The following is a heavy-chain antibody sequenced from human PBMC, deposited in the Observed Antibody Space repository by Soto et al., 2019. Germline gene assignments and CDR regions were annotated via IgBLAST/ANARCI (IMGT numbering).Heavy chain of an antibody. CDR3: ARDWGTPGRGSAVGYYYHYGMDV. V-gene: IGHV3-7*05. D-gene: IGHD1-1*01. J-gene: IGHJ6*02. CDR2: IKEDGSEK. Sequence: GGSLRLSCAASKFTFSSFWMNWVRQAPGKGLEWVANIKEDGSEKNYVDSVKGRFTISRDNAKNSLYLQMNSLRGEDTAVYYCARDWGTPGRGSAVGYYYHYGMDVWGQGTTVTVSS. CDR1: KFTFSSFW.